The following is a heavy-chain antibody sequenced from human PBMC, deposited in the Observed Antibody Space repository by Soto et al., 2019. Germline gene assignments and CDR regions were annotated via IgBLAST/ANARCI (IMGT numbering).Heavy chain of an antibody. D-gene: IGHD3-3*01. CDR1: GFTFSNAW. V-gene: IGHV3-15*07. Sequence: GGSLRLSCAASGFTFSNAWMNWVRQAPGKGLEWVGRIKSKTDGGTTDYAAPVKGRFTISRDDSKNTLYLQMNSLKTEDTAVYYCTTVYYDFWSGYYQDYWGQGTLVTVSS. CDR3: TTVYYDFWSGYYQDY. J-gene: IGHJ4*02. CDR2: IKSKTDGGTT.